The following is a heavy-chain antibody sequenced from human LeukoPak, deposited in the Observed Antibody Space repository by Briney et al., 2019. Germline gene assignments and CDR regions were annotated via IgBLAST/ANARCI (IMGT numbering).Heavy chain of an antibody. J-gene: IGHJ5*02. CDR1: GYTFTGYY. CDR3: ARSPLKGGSMIVVVITKEAWFDP. CDR2: INPNSGGT. Sequence: GASVKVSCKASGYTFTGYYMHWVRQAPGQGLEWMGWINPNSGGTNYAQKFQGRVTMTRDTSISTAYMELSRLRSDDTVVYYCARSPLKGGSMIVVVITKEAWFDPWGQGTLVTVSS. V-gene: IGHV1-2*02. D-gene: IGHD3-22*01.